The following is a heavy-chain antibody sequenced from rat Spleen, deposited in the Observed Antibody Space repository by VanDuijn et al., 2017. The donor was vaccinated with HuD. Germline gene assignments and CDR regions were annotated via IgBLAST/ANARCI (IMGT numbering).Heavy chain of an antibody. CDR3: TRGLSMSSTNYYYALFAY. V-gene: IGHV3-1*01. CDR2: INHSGST. J-gene: IGHJ3*01. D-gene: IGHD1-6*01. Sequence: EVELQESGPGLVKPSQSLSLTCSVTGYSITLNYWGWIRKFPGNKMEWMGYINHSGSTTYNPLLKSRISITRDTSKNQFFLQLNSVTTEDTATYYCTRGLSMSSTNYYYALFAYWGQGTLVTVSS. CDR1: GYSITLNY.